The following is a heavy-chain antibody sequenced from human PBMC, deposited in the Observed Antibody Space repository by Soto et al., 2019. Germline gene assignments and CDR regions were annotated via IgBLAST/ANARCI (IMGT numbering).Heavy chain of an antibody. CDR1: RFSFSSYW. J-gene: IGHJ4*02. V-gene: IGHV3-74*01. CDR3: ERARGENGGNFDY. CDR2: ISSDGSST. Sequence: EVQLVASGRGLVHPGGSLRLSCVASRFSFSSYWMHWVREAPGKGLVWVSHISSDGSSTNYADSVKGRFAISRDNAKNKLYRQMNSRTAEDTAAYYCERARGENGGNFDYWGQGTLVSVSS. D-gene: IGHD2-8*01.